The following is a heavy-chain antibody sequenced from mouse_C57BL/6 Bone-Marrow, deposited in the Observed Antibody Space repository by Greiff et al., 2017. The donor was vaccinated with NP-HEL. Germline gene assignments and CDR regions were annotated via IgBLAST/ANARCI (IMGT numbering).Heavy chain of an antibody. CDR1: GFSLTSYG. CDR2: IWSDGST. V-gene: IGHV2-6*03. CDR3: ARGDYGSSYGFAY. Sequence: QVQLKQSGPGLVAPSQSLSITCTVSGFSLTSYGVHWVRQPPGKGLEWLVVIWSDGSTTYNSALKSRLSISKDNSKSQVFLKMNSLQTDDTAMYYCARGDYGSSYGFAYWGQGTLVTVSA. D-gene: IGHD1-1*01. J-gene: IGHJ3*01.